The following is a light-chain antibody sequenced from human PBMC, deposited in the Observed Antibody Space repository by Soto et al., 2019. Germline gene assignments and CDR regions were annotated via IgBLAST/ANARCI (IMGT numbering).Light chain of an antibody. CDR3: QHYNSYSEA. V-gene: IGKV1-5*03. Sequence: DIQMTQSPSTLSRSVGDRVTITCRPSQTISSSLAWYHQKPAKAPKLLIYKASTLKSGVPSRFSGSGSGTAFTLTISSLQPDDFATYYCQHYNSYSEAFGQGTKVDI. CDR1: QTISSS. CDR2: KAS. J-gene: IGKJ1*01.